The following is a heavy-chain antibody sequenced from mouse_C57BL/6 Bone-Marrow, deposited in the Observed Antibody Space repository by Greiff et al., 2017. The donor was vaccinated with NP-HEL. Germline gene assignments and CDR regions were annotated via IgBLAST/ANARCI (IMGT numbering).Heavy chain of an antibody. CDR2: IWSDGST. CDR3: ARHALFYGSSYNYAMDY. J-gene: IGHJ4*01. D-gene: IGHD1-1*01. V-gene: IGHV2-6-1*01. CDR1: GFSLTSYG. Sequence: QVQLQQSGPGLVAPSQSLSITCTVSGFSLTSYGVHWVRQPPGKGLEWLVVIWSDGSTTYNSALKSRLSISKDNSKSQVFLKMNSLQTDDTAMYYGARHALFYGSSYNYAMDYWGQGTSVTVSS.